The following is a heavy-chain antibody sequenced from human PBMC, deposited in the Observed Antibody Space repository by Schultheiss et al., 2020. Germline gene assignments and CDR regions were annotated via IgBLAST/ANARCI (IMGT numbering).Heavy chain of an antibody. V-gene: IGHV4-61*01. CDR1: GGSVSSGSYY. CDR2: IYYSGST. J-gene: IGHJ5*02. CDR3: ARGTGYCSSTSCYSPTPGRSRWFDP. D-gene: IGHD2-2*01. Sequence: GSLRLSCAASGGSVSSGSYYWSWIRQPPGKGLEWIGYIYYSGSTNYNPSLKSRVTISVDTSKNQFSLKLSSVTAADTAVYYCARGTGYCSSTSCYSPTPGRSRWFDPWGQGTLVTVSS.